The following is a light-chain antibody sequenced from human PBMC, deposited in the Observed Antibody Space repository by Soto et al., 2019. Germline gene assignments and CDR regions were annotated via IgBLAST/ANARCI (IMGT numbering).Light chain of an antibody. J-gene: IGLJ2*01. CDR2: GNH. Sequence: QPVLTQPPSASGTPGQRVTISCSGSSSNIGSNPVNWYQQLPGTAPKLLIYGNHQRPSGVPDRFSGSKSVTSASLAISGLQSEDEADYYCAAWDDSLGILVFGGGTKLTVL. V-gene: IGLV1-44*01. CDR3: AAWDDSLGILV. CDR1: SSNIGSNP.